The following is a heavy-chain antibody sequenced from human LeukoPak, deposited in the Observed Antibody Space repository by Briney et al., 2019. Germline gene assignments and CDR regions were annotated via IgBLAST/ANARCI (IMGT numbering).Heavy chain of an antibody. Sequence: GGSLRLSCAASGFTFDDYAMHWVRQAPGKGLEWVSVIYSGGSTYYADSVKGRFTISRDTSKNTLSLQMNSLRAEDTAVYYCASLSLGHYWGQGTLVTVSS. CDR2: IYSGGST. CDR3: ASLSLGHY. D-gene: IGHD6-6*01. V-gene: IGHV3-53*01. J-gene: IGHJ4*02. CDR1: GFTFDDYA.